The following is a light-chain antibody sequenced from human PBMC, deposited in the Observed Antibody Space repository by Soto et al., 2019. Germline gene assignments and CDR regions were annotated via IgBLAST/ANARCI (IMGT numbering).Light chain of an antibody. CDR3: QQSYSTPPIT. V-gene: IGKV1-39*01. CDR2: AAS. J-gene: IGKJ5*01. Sequence: IPTTQSPSSLSASVEDTVTITCRASQSISNYLNWYQQKPGKAPKLLIYAASSLQSGVPSRFSGSGSGTDFTLTISSLQPEDFATYYCQQSYSTPPITFGQGTRLEIK. CDR1: QSISNY.